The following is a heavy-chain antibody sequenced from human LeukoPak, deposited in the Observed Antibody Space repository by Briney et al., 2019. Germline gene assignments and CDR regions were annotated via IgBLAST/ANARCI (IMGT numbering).Heavy chain of an antibody. CDR2: ISSSSSYI. J-gene: IGHJ4*02. D-gene: IGHD3-22*01. CDR1: GFTFSSYS. V-gene: IGHV3-21*01. CDR3: ARDQNYDSSAADY. Sequence: GGSLRLSCAASGFTFSSYSMNWVRQAPGKGLEWVSSISSSSSYIYYADSLKGRFTISRDNAKNSLYLQMNSLRAEDTAVYYCARDQNYDSSAADYWGQGTMVTVCS.